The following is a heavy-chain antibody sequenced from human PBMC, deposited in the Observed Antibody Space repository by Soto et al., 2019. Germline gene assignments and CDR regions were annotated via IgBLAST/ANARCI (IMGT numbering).Heavy chain of an antibody. CDR1: GFTFSSYA. CDR3: ARSIAVAGTPSGY. V-gene: IGHV3-30-3*01. D-gene: IGHD6-19*01. CDR2: ISYDGSNK. Sequence: QVQLVESGGGVVQPGRSLRLSCAASGFTFSSYAMHWVRQAPGKGLEWVAVISYDGSNKYYADSVKGRFTISRDNSKNTLYLKMNSLRAEDTAVYYCARSIAVAGTPSGYWGQGTLVTVSS. J-gene: IGHJ4*02.